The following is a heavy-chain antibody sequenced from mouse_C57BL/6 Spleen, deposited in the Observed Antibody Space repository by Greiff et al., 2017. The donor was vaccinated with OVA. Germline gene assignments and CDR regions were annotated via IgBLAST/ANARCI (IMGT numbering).Heavy chain of an antibody. CDR2: IHPNSGST. D-gene: IGHD1-1*01. CDR3: ARSRLRDFDY. CDR1: GYTFTSYW. Sequence: VQLQQPGAELVKPGASVKLSCKASGYTFTSYWMHWVKQRPGQGLEWIGMIHPNSGSTNYNEKFKSKATLTVDKSSSTAYMQLCSLTSEDSAVYYCARSRLRDFDYWGQGTTLTVSS. J-gene: IGHJ2*01. V-gene: IGHV1-64*01.